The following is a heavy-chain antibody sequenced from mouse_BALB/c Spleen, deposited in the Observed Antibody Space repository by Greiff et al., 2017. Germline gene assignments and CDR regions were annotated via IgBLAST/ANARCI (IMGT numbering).Heavy chain of an antibody. J-gene: IGHJ1*01. CDR2: ISSGGSYT. V-gene: IGHV5-6-4*01. Sequence: EVQLVESGGGLVKPGGSLKLSCAASGFTFSSYTMSWVRQTPEKRLEWVATISSGGSYTYYPDSVKGRFTISRDNAKNTLYLQMSSLKSEDTAMYYCTRGSYGSSYDWYFDVWGAGTTVTVSS. CDR1: GFTFSSYT. D-gene: IGHD1-1*01. CDR3: TRGSYGSSYDWYFDV.